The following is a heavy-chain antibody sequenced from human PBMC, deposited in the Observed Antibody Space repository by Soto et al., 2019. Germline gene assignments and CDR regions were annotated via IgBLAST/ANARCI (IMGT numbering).Heavy chain of an antibody. D-gene: IGHD3-10*01. CDR1: GGSISSYY. CDR2: IYYSGST. V-gene: IGHV4-59*08. CDR3: ARLGFSGSGSYLNWGYYYMDV. J-gene: IGHJ6*03. Sequence: SETLSLTCTVSGGSISSYYWSWIRQPPGKGLEWIGYIYYSGSTNYNPSLKSRVTISVDTSKNQFSLKLSSVTAADTAVYYCARLGFSGSGSYLNWGYYYMDVWGKGTTVTVSS.